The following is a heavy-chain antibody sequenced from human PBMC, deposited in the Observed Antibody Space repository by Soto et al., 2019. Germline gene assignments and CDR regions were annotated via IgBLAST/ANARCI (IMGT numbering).Heavy chain of an antibody. Sequence: GSLRLSCAASGFTFSSYGMHWVRQAPGMGLEWVAVISYDGNNKYYADSVNGRFTISRDNSKNALYLQMDSLRVEDTAVYYCAKDHQTYNWDYLLESWAPGTMVTVSS. CDR2: ISYDGNNK. J-gene: IGHJ4*02. CDR1: GFTFSSYG. D-gene: IGHD1-7*01. V-gene: IGHV3-30*18. CDR3: AKDHQTYNWDYLLES.